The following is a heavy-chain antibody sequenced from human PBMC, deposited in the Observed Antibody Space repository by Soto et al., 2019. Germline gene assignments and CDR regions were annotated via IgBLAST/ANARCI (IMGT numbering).Heavy chain of an antibody. CDR3: ASVAI. Sequence: GGSLRLSCAASGFIFNNYWMSWVRQAPGKGLEWVANIKPDGSEKNYVDSVNGRFTISRDNAKNSLDLQMNSLTAEDTAVYYCASVAIWGQGTLVTVSS. CDR1: GFIFNNYW. CDR2: IKPDGSEK. J-gene: IGHJ4*02. D-gene: IGHD5-12*01. V-gene: IGHV3-7*01.